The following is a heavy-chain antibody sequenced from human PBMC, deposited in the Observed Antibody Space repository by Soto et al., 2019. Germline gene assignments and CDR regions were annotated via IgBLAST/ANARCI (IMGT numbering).Heavy chain of an antibody. CDR2: IYDSGST. CDR3: ARLIFGRPRWFAP. Sequence: ASETLSLTGTVSGGSISSSSYYWGGIRQPPGKWLEWIGSIYDSGSTYYNPALKSRVTRSVDTSKNQLSLKLSSVTAADTAVYYCARLIFGRPRWFAPWGQENLVTVS. V-gene: IGHV4-39*01. D-gene: IGHD3-10*02. J-gene: IGHJ5*02. CDR1: GGSISSSSYY.